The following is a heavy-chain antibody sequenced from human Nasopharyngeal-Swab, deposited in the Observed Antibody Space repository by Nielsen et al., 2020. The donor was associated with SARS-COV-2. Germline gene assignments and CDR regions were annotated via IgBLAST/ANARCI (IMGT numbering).Heavy chain of an antibody. CDR2: TRHSGSG. V-gene: IGHV4-4*02. Sequence: VRQAPGKGLEWIGETRHSGSGNYKPSLNSRVSMSVDASKNQFSLKLDSVTAADTAVYYCARGGRHGCSSANRPCAIDVWGQGPRSPSP. J-gene: IGHJ6*02. D-gene: IGHD2-2*01. CDR3: ARGGRHGCSSANRPCAIDV.